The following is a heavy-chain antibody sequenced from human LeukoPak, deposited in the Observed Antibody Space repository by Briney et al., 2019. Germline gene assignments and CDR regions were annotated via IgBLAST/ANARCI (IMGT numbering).Heavy chain of an antibody. CDR2: IHTSGDT. D-gene: IGHD4-17*01. CDR3: IVFGDPNH. V-gene: IGHV3-53*01. Sequence: GGSLRLSCAASGLTGSHNYVSWVRQAPGKGLEWVSAIHTSGDTCYADSVKGRFTISRDTSKNTLYLQINSLRVEDTAVYYCIVFGDPNHWGQGTLVTVSS. J-gene: IGHJ5*02. CDR1: GLTGSHNY.